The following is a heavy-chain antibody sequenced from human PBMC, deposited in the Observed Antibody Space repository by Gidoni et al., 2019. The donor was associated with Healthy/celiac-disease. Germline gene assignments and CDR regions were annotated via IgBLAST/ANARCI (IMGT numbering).Heavy chain of an antibody. Sequence: EVQLVESGGGLVQPGGSLRLSCAASGFTFSSYAMHWVRQAPGKGLEYVSGISSNGGSTYYANSVKGRFTISRENSKNTLYLQMGSLRAEDMAVYYCARDRVDGDYYGSGRNYYGMDVWGQGTTVTVSS. CDR1: GFTFSSYA. J-gene: IGHJ6*02. V-gene: IGHV3-64*01. D-gene: IGHD3-10*01. CDR3: ARDRVDGDYYGSGRNYYGMDV. CDR2: ISSNGGST.